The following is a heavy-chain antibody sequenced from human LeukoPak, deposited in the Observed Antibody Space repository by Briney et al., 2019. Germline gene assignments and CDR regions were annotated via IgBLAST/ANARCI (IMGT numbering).Heavy chain of an antibody. D-gene: IGHD6-13*01. J-gene: IGHJ6*01. CDR3: AKDLRLSSWSTIYYSYYGMDV. V-gene: IGHV3-30*18. Sequence: PGGSLRLSCSASGFTFSSYGMHWVRQAPGKGLEWVAVISYDGSNKYYADSVKGRFTISRDNSKNTLYLQMNSLRAEDTAVYYCAKDLRLSSWSTIYYSYYGMDVWGPVVTVTVSS. CDR2: ISYDGSNK. CDR1: GFTFSSYG.